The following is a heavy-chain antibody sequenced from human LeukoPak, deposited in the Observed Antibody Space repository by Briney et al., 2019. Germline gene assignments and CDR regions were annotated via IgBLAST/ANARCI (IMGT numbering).Heavy chain of an antibody. D-gene: IGHD5-18*01. Sequence: GRSLRLSCAASGFTFSSYGMHWVRQAPGKGLEWVAVISYDGSSKYYADSVKGRFTISRDNSKNTLYLQMNSLRAEDTAAYYCAKDHGASSGYSYGYTPYYFDYWGQGTLVTVSS. CDR2: ISYDGSSK. CDR3: AKDHGASSGYSYGYTPYYFDY. J-gene: IGHJ4*02. V-gene: IGHV3-30*18. CDR1: GFTFSSYG.